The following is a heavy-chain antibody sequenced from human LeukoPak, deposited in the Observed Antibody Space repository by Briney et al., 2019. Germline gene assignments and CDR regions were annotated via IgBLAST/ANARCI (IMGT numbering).Heavy chain of an antibody. Sequence: SETLSLTCTVSGGSISSYYWSWIRQPPGKGLEWIGEINHSGSTNYNPSLKSRVTISVDTSKNQFSLKLSSVTAADTAVYYCARSGGRYNWNDKLDYWGQGTLVTVSS. J-gene: IGHJ4*02. CDR2: INHSGST. V-gene: IGHV4-34*01. CDR1: GGSISSYY. D-gene: IGHD1-1*01. CDR3: ARSGGRYNWNDKLDY.